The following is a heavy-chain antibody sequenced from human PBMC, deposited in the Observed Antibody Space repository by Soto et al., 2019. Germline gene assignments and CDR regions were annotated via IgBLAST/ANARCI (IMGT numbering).Heavy chain of an antibody. J-gene: IGHJ4*02. D-gene: IGHD2-15*01. V-gene: IGHV3-23*01. CDR1: GFTFSSYA. CDR2: ISGSGGTT. CDR3: AKSGYCGGGYCYGGVDY. Sequence: EAQLLESGGDLVQPGGSLRLSCAASGFTFSSYAMSWVRQAPGKGLEWVSGISGSGGTTYYADSVKGRFTISRDNSKNTLSLQMNSLRAEDTAVYYCAKSGYCGGGYCYGGVDYWGQGILVTVSS.